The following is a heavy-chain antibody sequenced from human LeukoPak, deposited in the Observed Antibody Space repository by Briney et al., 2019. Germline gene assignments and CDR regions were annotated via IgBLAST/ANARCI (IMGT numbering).Heavy chain of an antibody. V-gene: IGHV4-59*01. CDR3: ARALYYYDSSGYANYYYYYGMDV. CDR2: IYYSGST. CDR1: GGSFSSYY. Sequence: TTETLSLTCAVYGGSFSSYYWSWIRQPPGKGLEWIGYIYYSGSTNYNPSLKSRVTISVETSKNQFSLELSSVTAADTAVYYCARALYYYDSSGYANYYYYYGMDVWGQGTTVTVSS. D-gene: IGHD3-22*01. J-gene: IGHJ6*02.